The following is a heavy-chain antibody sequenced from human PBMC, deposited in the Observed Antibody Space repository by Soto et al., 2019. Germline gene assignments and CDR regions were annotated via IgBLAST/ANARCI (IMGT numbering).Heavy chain of an antibody. D-gene: IGHD5-12*01. Sequence: EVQLFESGGGLVQPGGSLRLSCAASGFTFSTYAMNWVRQAPGQGLEWVSTMTGSGGNTYYADSVKGRFTISRDNSKNTLHMQMDGLRVEDTAVYYCAKDAEATMMVGFDSWGQGTLVTVSS. CDR2: MTGSGGNT. J-gene: IGHJ4*02. V-gene: IGHV3-23*01. CDR1: GFTFSTYA. CDR3: AKDAEATMMVGFDS.